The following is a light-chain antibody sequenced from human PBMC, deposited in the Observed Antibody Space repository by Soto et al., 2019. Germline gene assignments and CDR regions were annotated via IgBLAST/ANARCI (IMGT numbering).Light chain of an antibody. CDR2: EVS. CDR3: SSYTTSSTRV. CDR1: SSDVGAYDF. J-gene: IGLJ1*01. V-gene: IGLV2-14*03. Sequence: SAQPPAGYVCRSPWPPDHISKNGTSSDVGAYDFVSWYQQHPDKAPKLMIFEVSNRPSGVSDRFSGSKSVNTATLTISGLQAEDEADYYCSSYTTSSTRVFGTGTKVTVL.